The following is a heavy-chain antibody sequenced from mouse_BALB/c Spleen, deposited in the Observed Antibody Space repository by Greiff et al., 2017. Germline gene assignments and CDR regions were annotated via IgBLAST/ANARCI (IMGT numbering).Heavy chain of an antibody. Sequence: DVMLVESGGGLVKPGGSLKLSCAASGFAFSSYDMSWVRQTPEKRLEWVAYISSGGGSTYYPDTVKGRFTISRDNAKNTLYLQMSSLKSEDTAMYYCARHRDYGYYFDYWGQGTTLTVSS. J-gene: IGHJ2*01. CDR3: ARHRDYGYYFDY. V-gene: IGHV5-12-1*01. D-gene: IGHD1-2*01. CDR1: GFAFSSYD. CDR2: ISSGGGST.